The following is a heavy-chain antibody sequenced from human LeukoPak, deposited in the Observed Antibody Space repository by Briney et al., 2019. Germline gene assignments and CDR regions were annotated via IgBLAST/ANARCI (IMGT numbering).Heavy chain of an antibody. J-gene: IGHJ4*02. CDR2: INPSGGST. V-gene: IGHV1-46*01. D-gene: IGHD3-22*01. Sequence: ASVKVSCKASGYTFTSYYMHWVRQAPGQGLEWIGIINPSGGSTSYAQKFQGRVTMTRDTSTSTVYMELSSLRSENTAVYYCARDLSHYDSSGYPNYWGQGTLVTVSS. CDR3: ARDLSHYDSSGYPNY. CDR1: GYTFTSYY.